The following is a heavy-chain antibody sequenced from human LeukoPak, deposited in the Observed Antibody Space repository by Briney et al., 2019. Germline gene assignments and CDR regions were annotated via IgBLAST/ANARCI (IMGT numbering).Heavy chain of an antibody. CDR2: TYYSGST. D-gene: IGHD2-8*01. J-gene: IGHJ5*02. Sequence: PSETLSLTCTVSGGSISSSSYYWGWIRQPPGKGLEWIGSTYYSGSTNYNPSLKTRVTISVDTSKNQFSLKLSSVTAADTAVYYCARHRGRVGMVYAIGGWFDPWGQGTLVTVSS. V-gene: IGHV4-39*01. CDR1: GGSISSSSYY. CDR3: ARHRGRVGMVYAIGGWFDP.